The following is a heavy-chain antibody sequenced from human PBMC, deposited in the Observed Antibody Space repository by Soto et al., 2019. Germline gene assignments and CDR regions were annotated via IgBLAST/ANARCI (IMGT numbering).Heavy chain of an antibody. J-gene: IGHJ4*02. CDR3: AAGITFGGVKELDY. V-gene: IGHV1-58*01. Sequence: QMPLVQSGPEVKKPGTSVKVSCKASGFTFTSSAVQWVRQARGQRLEWIGWIVVGSGNTNYTQKFQERVTITRDMSTSTAYMELSSLRSEDTAVYYCAAGITFGGVKELDYWGQGTLVTVSS. CDR1: GFTFTSSA. D-gene: IGHD3-16*01. CDR2: IVVGSGNT.